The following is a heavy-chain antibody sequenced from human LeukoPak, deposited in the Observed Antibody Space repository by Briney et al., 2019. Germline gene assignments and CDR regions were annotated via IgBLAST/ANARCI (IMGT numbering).Heavy chain of an antibody. J-gene: IGHJ4*02. V-gene: IGHV4-39*07. CDR3: ASIFNGYNLGDY. CDR1: GGSISSGSYY. D-gene: IGHD5-24*01. CDR2: INHSGST. Sequence: SQTLSLTCTVSGGSISSGSYYWSWIRQPPGKGLEWIGEINHSGSTNYNPSLKSRVTISVDTSKNQFSLKLSSVTAADTAVYYCASIFNGYNLGDYWGQGTLVTVSS.